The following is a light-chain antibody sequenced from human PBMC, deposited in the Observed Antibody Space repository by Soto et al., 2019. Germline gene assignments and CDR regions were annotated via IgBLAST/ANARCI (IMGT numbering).Light chain of an antibody. V-gene: IGKV1-39*01. Sequence: DIQMTQSPSSLSASVGDRVSITCRAGQSINRFLNWYQQKPGKAPKLLIYGASSLQSGVPSRFSGRGSGTDFTLSISSLQPESFATYYCQQSYCSPQTFGQPTKVEIK. CDR3: QQSYCSPQT. CDR1: QSINRF. CDR2: GAS. J-gene: IGKJ1*01.